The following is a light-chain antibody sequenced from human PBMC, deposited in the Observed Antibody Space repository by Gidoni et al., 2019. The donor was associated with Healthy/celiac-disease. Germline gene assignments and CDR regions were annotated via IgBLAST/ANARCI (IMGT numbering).Light chain of an antibody. Sequence: DIQITQSPSSLSASVGDRVTITCQASQYISTYLDWYQQKPGKAPKLLIYDASNLETGVPSRFSGSGSGTDFTLTISSLQPEDIATYYCQQYDNRLFTFGPGTKVDIK. J-gene: IGKJ3*01. V-gene: IGKV1-33*01. CDR1: QYISTY. CDR3: QQYDNRLFT. CDR2: DAS.